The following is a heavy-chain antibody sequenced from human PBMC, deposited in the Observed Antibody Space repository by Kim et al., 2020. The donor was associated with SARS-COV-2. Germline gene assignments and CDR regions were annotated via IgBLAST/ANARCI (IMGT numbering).Heavy chain of an antibody. J-gene: IGHJ6*02. CDR1: GFTFDDYA. Sequence: GGSLRLSCAASGFTFDDYAMHWVRQAPGKGLEWVSLISGDGGSTYYADSVKGRFTISRDNSKNSLYLQMNSLRTEDTALYYCAKGMYNWNYGSLRPYYYYGMDVWGQGTTVTVSS. D-gene: IGHD1-7*01. V-gene: IGHV3-43*02. CDR2: ISGDGGST. CDR3: AKGMYNWNYGSLRPYYYYGMDV.